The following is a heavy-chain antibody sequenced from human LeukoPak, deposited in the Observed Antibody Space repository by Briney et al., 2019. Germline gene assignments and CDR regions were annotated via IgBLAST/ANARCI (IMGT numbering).Heavy chain of an antibody. V-gene: IGHV3-7*01. CDR2: IKQDGSEK. J-gene: IGHJ1*01. Sequence: PGGSPRLSCAASGFTFSSYWVSWVRQAPGKGLEWVANIKQDGSEKYYVDSVKGRFTISRDNAKNSLYLQMNSLRAEDTAVYYCARDSSRGTIQHWGQGTLVTVSS. D-gene: IGHD6-13*01. CDR3: ARDSSRGTIQH. CDR1: GFTFSSYW.